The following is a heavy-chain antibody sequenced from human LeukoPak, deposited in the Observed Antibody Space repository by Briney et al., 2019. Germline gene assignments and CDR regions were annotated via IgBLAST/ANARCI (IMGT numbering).Heavy chain of an antibody. Sequence: GGSLRLSCAASGFTFSSHSMNWVRQAPGKGLEWASSISSGSRYIYYVDSVKGRFTISRDNAKNSLYLQMNSLRVEDTAIYYCATYSTRNAREFQSWGQGTLVTVSS. CDR1: GFTFSSHS. CDR3: ATYSTRNAREFQS. CDR2: ISSGSRYI. V-gene: IGHV3-21*01. J-gene: IGHJ1*01. D-gene: IGHD4-11*01.